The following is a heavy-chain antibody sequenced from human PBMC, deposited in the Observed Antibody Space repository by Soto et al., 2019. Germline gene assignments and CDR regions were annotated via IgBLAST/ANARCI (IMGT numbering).Heavy chain of an antibody. V-gene: IGHV3-7*04. CDR2: INQDGSAK. J-gene: IGHJ4*02. Sequence: PGGSLRLSCGASEFTFSRYWMSWVRQAPGKGLEWVANINQDGSAKNFVESVKGRFTVSRDNAKNSLYLQMNSLRVDDTAVYYCARESADDSPGSPYDYWGQGTLVTVSS. CDR3: ARESADDSPGSPYDY. D-gene: IGHD3-16*01. CDR1: EFTFSRYW.